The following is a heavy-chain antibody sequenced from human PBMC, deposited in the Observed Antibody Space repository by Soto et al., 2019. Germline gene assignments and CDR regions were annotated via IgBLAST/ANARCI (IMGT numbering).Heavy chain of an antibody. J-gene: IGHJ6*02. D-gene: IGHD3-16*02. CDR2: INPNSGDT. V-gene: IGHV1-2*02. CDR3: AKGGAIVAAGTRVYLYNAMDV. Sequence: QVQLVQSGTEVKRPGDSVKVSCKASGYTFTGYYVHWVRQAPGQGLEWMGWINPNSGDTYLAPRFPGRVNMNRETSLGTADRELRGLTSDDTAEYYCAKGGAIVAAGTRVYLYNAMDVFAQGTTVNVSS. CDR1: GYTFTGYY.